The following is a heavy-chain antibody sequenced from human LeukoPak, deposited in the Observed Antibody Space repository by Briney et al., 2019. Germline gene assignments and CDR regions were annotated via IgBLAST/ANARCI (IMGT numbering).Heavy chain of an antibody. CDR3: ARGNILTGYCFDF. D-gene: IGHD3-9*01. Sequence: PSETLSLTCAVYGGSITGYYWSWIRQTPGRGLEWVGEIHYTGSTSYNPSLKSRAHLSTDPYKNQFSLRLSSVTAADTAVYYCARGNILTGYCFDFWGQGALVTVSS. J-gene: IGHJ4*02. CDR1: GGSITGYY. V-gene: IGHV4-34*01. CDR2: IHYTGST.